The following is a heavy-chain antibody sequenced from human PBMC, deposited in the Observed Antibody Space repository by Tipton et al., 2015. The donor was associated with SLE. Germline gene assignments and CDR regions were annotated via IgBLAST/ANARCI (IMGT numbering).Heavy chain of an antibody. Sequence: QVQLVQSGPEVKKPGTSMKVSCKASGYSFTSYAIHWVRPAPGQRLEWMGWINAANGNTRYLQKFQGRVTITRDTSATTAYMELSSLRSEDTAVYYCARRQTEAFDTWGQGTVVTVAS. CDR3: ARRQTEAFDT. J-gene: IGHJ3*02. CDR1: GYSFTSYA. CDR2: INAANGNT. V-gene: IGHV1-3*01.